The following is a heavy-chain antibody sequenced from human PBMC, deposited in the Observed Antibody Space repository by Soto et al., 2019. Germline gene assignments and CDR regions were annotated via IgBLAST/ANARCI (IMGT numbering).Heavy chain of an antibody. CDR2: ISDDGSNK. CDR1: GFTFSSYG. J-gene: IGHJ4*02. V-gene: IGHV3-30*18. CDR3: AKARGLLDPFDY. D-gene: IGHD3-3*01. Sequence: GGSLRLSCAASGFTFSSYGMHWVRQAPGKGLEWVAVISDDGSNKYYADSVKGRFTISRDNSKNTLYLQMNSLRAEDTAIYYCAKARGLLDPFDYWGQGALVTVSS.